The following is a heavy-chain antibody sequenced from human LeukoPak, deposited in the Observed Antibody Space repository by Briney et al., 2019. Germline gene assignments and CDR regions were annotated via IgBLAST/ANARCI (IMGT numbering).Heavy chain of an antibody. CDR2: VNSDGSST. D-gene: IGHD5-12*01. J-gene: IGHJ4*02. V-gene: IGHV3-74*01. CDR3: TNVDDY. Sequence: GGSLRLSCTASGFTFSRYWMHWVRQAPGKGLVWVSHVNSDGSSTTYADPVKGRFTISRDNAKNTLYLQMNSLRAEDTAMYYCTNVDDYWGQGTLVTVSS. CDR1: GFTFSRYW.